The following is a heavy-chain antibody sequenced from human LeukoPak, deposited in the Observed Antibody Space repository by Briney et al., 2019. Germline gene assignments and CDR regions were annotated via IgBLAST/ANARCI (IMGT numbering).Heavy chain of an antibody. D-gene: IGHD6-13*01. CDR2: IYRGGTT. Sequence: PGGSLRLSCAASGFTVSINYMSWVRQAPGKGLEWVSVIYRGGTTYYADSVKGRFSISRDNSKNTLYLQMNSLRAEDTAVYYCAKSFGPVIAAAGTGADWGQGTLVTVSS. CDR3: AKSFGPVIAAAGTGAD. CDR1: GFTVSINY. V-gene: IGHV3-53*01. J-gene: IGHJ4*02.